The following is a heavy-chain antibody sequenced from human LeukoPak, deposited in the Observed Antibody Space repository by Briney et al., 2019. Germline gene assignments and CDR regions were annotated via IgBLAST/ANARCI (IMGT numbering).Heavy chain of an antibody. D-gene: IGHD3-10*01. CDR2: IRSKAYGGTT. Sequence: GGSLRLSCTASGFTFGDYAMSWFRQAPGKGLEWVGFIRSKAYGGTTEYAASVKGRFTISRDDSKSIAYLQMNSLKTEDTAVYYCTRGRSWTGRVRGEAFDIWGQGTMVTVSS. CDR3: TRGRSWTGRVRGEAFDI. V-gene: IGHV3-49*03. CDR1: GFTFGDYA. J-gene: IGHJ3*02.